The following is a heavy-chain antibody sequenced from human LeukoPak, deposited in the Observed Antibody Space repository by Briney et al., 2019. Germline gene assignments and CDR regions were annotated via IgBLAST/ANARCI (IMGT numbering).Heavy chain of an antibody. D-gene: IGHD5-12*01. Sequence: GGSLRLSCAASGFIFRSYDMHWVRQAPDKGLEWGAVIWYDGSNKYYAESVKVRFTISRYNSKNTLSLKMTSLSGEDTALSYCARDLVRTDSGYASGPVGSWGQGTLVTVSS. V-gene: IGHV3-33*01. CDR3: ARDLVRTDSGYASGPVGS. CDR2: IWYDGSNK. J-gene: IGHJ5*02. CDR1: GFIFRSYD.